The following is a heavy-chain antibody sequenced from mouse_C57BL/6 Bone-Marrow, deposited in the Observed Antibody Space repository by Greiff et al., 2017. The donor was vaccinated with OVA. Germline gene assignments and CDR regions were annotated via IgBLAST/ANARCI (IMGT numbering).Heavy chain of an antibody. J-gene: IGHJ4*01. Sequence: EVKLQESGGGLVKPGGSLKLSCAASGFTFSSYAMSWVRQTPEKRLEWVATISDGGSYTYYPDNVKGRFTISRDNAKNNLYLQMSHLKSEDTAMYYCAREGLGQGMDYWGQGTSVTVSS. CDR3: AREGLGQGMDY. D-gene: IGHD3-3*01. CDR2: ISDGGSYT. V-gene: IGHV5-4*01. CDR1: GFTFSSYA.